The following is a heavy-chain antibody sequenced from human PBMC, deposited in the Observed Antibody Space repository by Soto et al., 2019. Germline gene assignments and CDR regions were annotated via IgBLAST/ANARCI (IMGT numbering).Heavy chain of an antibody. Sequence: SWVRQKPEKGLEWVSIISASGDSAYYADSVKGRFTISRDNSKNTVVLQMNSLRAEDTAVYYCPKEYDYSSGWERIDYWGQGTLVTVSS. CDR3: PKEYDYSSGWERIDY. CDR2: ISASGDSA. D-gene: IGHD6-19*01. J-gene: IGHJ4*02. V-gene: IGHV3-23*01.